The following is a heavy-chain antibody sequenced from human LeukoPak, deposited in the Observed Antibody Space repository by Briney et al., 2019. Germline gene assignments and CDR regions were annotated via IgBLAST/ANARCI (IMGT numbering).Heavy chain of an antibody. V-gene: IGHV3-11*04. CDR2: ISSSGSTI. Sequence: GGSLRLSCAASGFTFSDYYMSWIRQAPGKGLEWVSYISSSGSTIYYADSVKGRFTISRDNAKNSLYLQMNSLRAEDMAVYYCARTRRTGYSSSWYSNIDYWGQGTLVTVSS. CDR1: GFTFSDYY. D-gene: IGHD6-13*01. J-gene: IGHJ4*02. CDR3: ARTRRTGYSSSWYSNIDY.